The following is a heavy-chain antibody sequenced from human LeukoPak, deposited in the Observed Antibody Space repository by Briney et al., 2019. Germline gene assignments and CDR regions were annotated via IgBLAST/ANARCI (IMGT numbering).Heavy chain of an antibody. D-gene: IGHD3-22*01. J-gene: IGHJ5*02. Sequence: EASVKVSCKASGYTFTSYGISWVRQAPGQGLEWMGRIIPILGIANYAQKFQGRVTITADKSTSTAYMELSSLRSEDTAVYYCARAILSVSSGSPFDPWGQGTLVTVSS. V-gene: IGHV1-69*04. CDR2: IIPILGIA. CDR3: ARAILSVSSGSPFDP. CDR1: GYTFTSYG.